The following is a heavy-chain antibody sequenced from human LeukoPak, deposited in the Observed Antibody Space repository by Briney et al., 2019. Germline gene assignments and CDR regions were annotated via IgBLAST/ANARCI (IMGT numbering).Heavy chain of an antibody. J-gene: IGHJ4*02. CDR2: IYSGGRT. CDR1: GFTVSSNY. D-gene: IGHD3-9*01. CDR3: ARGIDSIFPGY. Sequence: GGSLRLPCAASGFTVSSNYMSWVRQAPGKGLEWVSVIYSGGRTDYADSVKGRFTISRDNSKNTLYLQMNSLRADDTAVYYCARGIDSIFPGYWGQGTLVTVSS. V-gene: IGHV3-53*01.